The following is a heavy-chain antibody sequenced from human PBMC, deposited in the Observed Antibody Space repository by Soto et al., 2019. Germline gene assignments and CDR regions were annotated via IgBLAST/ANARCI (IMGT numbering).Heavy chain of an antibody. D-gene: IGHD3-3*01. V-gene: IGHV3-21*01. CDR3: ARDNKAYYDFWSGYLGWFHP. J-gene: IGHJ5*02. CDR2: ISSSSSYI. CDR1: GFTFSSYS. Sequence: GGSLRLSCAASGFTFSSYSMNWVRQAPGKGLEWVSSISSSSSYIYYADSVKGRFTISRDNAKNSLYLQMNSLRAEDTAVYYCARDNKAYYDFWSGYLGWFHPWGQGTLVTVSS.